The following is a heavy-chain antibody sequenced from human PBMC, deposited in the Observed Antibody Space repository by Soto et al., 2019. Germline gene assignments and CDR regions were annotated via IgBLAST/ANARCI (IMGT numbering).Heavy chain of an antibody. CDR3: ARSYCSSTSCQRYYYYMDV. CDR2: INHSGST. D-gene: IGHD2-2*01. V-gene: IGHV4-34*01. J-gene: IGHJ6*03. CDR1: GGSFSGYY. Sequence: SETLSLTCAVYGGSFSGYYWSWIRQPPGKGLEWIGEINHSGSTNYNPSLKSRVTISVDTSKNQFSLKLSSVTAADTAVYYCARSYCSSTSCQRYYYYMDVWGKGTTVTVSS.